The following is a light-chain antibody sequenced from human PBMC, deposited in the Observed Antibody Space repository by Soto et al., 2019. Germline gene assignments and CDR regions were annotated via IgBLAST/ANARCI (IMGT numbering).Light chain of an antibody. J-gene: IGKJ1*01. CDR3: QQYYSLWT. CDR2: WAS. V-gene: IGKV4-1*01. Sequence: DIVMTQSPDSLAVSLGERATINCKSSQSVLYSSNNKNYLALYQQKPGQPPKLLIYWASTRESGVPDRFSGSGSGTDFTLTISSLQAEDVAVYYCQQYYSLWTFGQGTKVEIK. CDR1: QSVLYSSNNKNY.